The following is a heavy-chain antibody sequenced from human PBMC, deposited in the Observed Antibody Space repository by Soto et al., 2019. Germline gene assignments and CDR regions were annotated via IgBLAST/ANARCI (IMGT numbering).Heavy chain of an antibody. Sequence: GASVKVSWQSSGYTFTGYYMNWVRQAPGQGLEWMGWINPNSGGTNYAQKFQGRVTMTRDTSISTAYMELSRLRSDDTAVYYCVQHGHRDSSGRERYYYGMDVWGQGNTVTGSS. CDR1: GYTFTGYY. D-gene: IGHD3-22*01. CDR2: INPNSGGT. J-gene: IGHJ6*02. V-gene: IGHV1-2*02. CDR3: VQHGHRDSSGRERYYYGMDV.